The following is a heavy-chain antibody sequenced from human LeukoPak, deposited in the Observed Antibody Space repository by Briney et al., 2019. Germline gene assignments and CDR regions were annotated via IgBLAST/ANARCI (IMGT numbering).Heavy chain of an antibody. D-gene: IGHD6-13*01. Sequence: PGGSLRLSCAASGFTFSIFGMSWVRQAPGKGLEWVSGISNGGDNTYYADSVKGRFTISRDNSKNTLYLQMNSLRAEDTAVYYCARDPGIAAAGTVGYFDSWGQGTLVTVSS. CDR2: ISNGGDNT. J-gene: IGHJ4*02. V-gene: IGHV3-23*01. CDR3: ARDPGIAAAGTVGYFDS. CDR1: GFTFSIFG.